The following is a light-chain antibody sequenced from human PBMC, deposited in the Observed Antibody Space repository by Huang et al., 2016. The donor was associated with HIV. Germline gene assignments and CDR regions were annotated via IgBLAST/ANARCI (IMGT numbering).Light chain of an antibody. CDR2: DAS. V-gene: IGKV1D-13*01. CDR3: QQFNNYLT. Sequence: AIQLTQSPFSLSASVGDRVTITCRASRGISSGLAWYQKKPGKAPKLLIFDASSLESGVPSRFSGSASGTDFTLTISSLQPEDFATYYCQQFNNYLTFGQGTRLEIQ. J-gene: IGKJ5*01. CDR1: RGISSG.